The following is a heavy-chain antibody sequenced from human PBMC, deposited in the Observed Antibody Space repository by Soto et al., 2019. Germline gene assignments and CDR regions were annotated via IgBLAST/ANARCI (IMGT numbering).Heavy chain of an antibody. CDR2: IKQDGSEK. CDR1: GFTFSSYW. D-gene: IGHD3-10*01. Sequence: GGSLRLSCAASGFTFSSYWMSWVRQAPGKGLEWVANIKQDGSEKYYVDSVKDRFTISRDNAKNSLYLQMNSLRGEDTAVYYCARDVMIRGVHLDYWGQGTLVTVSS. CDR3: ARDVMIRGVHLDY. V-gene: IGHV3-7*03. J-gene: IGHJ4*02.